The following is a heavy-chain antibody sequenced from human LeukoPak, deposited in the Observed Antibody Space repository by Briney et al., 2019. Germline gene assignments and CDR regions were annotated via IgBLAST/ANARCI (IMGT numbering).Heavy chain of an antibody. CDR3: AKWGDYDVLTGYYVSDY. D-gene: IGHD3-9*01. J-gene: IGHJ4*02. CDR1: GFTFSNYA. V-gene: IGHV3-23*01. Sequence: GGSLRLSCGASGFTFSNYAMSWVRQAPGKGLEWVSAITGGGRSTYYADSVKGRLTISRDNSKNTLYLQMNSLRTEDTAVYYCAKWGDYDVLTGYYVSDYWGQGTLVTVSS. CDR2: ITGGGRST.